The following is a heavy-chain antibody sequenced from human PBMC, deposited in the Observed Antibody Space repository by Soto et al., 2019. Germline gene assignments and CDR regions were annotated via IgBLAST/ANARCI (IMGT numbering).Heavy chain of an antibody. J-gene: IGHJ6*03. CDR1: GGSINNYY. CDR2: INKSGSP. CDR3: ARRATTFNNYYYRDV. D-gene: IGHD5-12*01. V-gene: IGHV4-4*08. Sequence: PSETLSLTCTVSGGSINNYYWSWIRQPPGKGLEWIGHINKSGSPKYTPPLKGRLTISVDPPKDQFSLKLFSVTAADPAVFYCARRATTFNNYYYRDVGGKGTTVTFPS.